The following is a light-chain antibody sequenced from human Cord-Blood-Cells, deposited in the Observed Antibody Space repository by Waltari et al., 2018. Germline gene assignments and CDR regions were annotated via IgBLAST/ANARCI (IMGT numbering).Light chain of an antibody. CDR1: SSDVVRYNL. Sequence: QSALTQPASVSGSPGQSFTISSTGTSSDVVRYNLVSWYQQHPGNAPKLMIYEGSKRPSGVSNRFSGSKSGNTASLTISGLQAEDEADYYCCSYAGSSTFDVFGTGTKVTVL. V-gene: IGLV2-23*03. CDR2: EGS. J-gene: IGLJ1*01. CDR3: CSYAGSSTFDV.